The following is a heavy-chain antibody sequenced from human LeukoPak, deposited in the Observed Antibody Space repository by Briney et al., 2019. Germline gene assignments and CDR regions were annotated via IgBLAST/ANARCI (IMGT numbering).Heavy chain of an antibody. CDR2: ISGGGATT. V-gene: IGHV3-23*01. Sequence: GGSLTLSCAASGLTFSSYAMSWVRQAPGKGLEWVSDISGGGATTFYADSVKGRFTISRDNSNNKLYLQLSSLRAEDTTVYYCAEYTGYSTTGRDFDAWGRGTRVTVSS. CDR1: GLTFSSYA. J-gene: IGHJ4*02. CDR3: AEYTGYSTTGRDFDA. D-gene: IGHD6-13*01.